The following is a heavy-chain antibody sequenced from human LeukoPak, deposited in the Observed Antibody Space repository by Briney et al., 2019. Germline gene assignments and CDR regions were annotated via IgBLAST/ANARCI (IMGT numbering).Heavy chain of an antibody. CDR2: VSGSGAIA. Sequence: GGSLRLSCAASGFTFNNYAMSWVRQAPGKGLEWVSTVSGSGAIAYYTDSDKGRFTISRDNSKNTLYLQMSSLTAKDTAVYYCAKDSGSVYWGQGTLVTVSS. V-gene: IGHV3-23*01. CDR1: GFTFNNYA. J-gene: IGHJ4*02. CDR3: AKDSGSVY. D-gene: IGHD6-25*01.